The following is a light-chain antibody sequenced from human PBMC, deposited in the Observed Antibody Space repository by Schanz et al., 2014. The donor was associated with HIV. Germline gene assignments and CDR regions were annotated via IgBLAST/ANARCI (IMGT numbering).Light chain of an antibody. CDR1: NYDIGGNDF. Sequence: QSVLTQPASVSGSPGQSITISCTGTNYDIGGNDFVSWYQQHPGEAPKLMIYDVSNRPSGVSNRFSGSKSGNTASLTISGLQAEDEADYYCSSYTTSSSFVFGTGTKLTVL. J-gene: IGLJ1*01. V-gene: IGLV2-14*03. CDR2: DVS. CDR3: SSYTTSSSFV.